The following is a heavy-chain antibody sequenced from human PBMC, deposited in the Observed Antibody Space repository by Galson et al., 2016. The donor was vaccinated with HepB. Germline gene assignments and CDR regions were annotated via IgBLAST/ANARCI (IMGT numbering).Heavy chain of an antibody. Sequence: SETLSLTCTVSGVSVSGGAYHWAWIRQPTGQGLEWMAHTYYNEGNRYSPSLRSRIIISLDTSKNQLSLTLRSVTAADTAVYYCAGGGYASVAFDSWGQGTLVTVSS. CDR2: TYYNEGN. J-gene: IGHJ4*02. V-gene: IGHV4-61*08. CDR1: GVSVSGGAYH. D-gene: IGHD3-16*01. CDR3: AGGGYASVAFDS.